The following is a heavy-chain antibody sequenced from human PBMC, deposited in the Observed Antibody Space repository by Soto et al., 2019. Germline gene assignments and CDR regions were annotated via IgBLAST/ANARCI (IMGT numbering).Heavy chain of an antibody. CDR1: GGTFSSYA. CDR2: IIPIFGTA. CDR3: ARDQRYFDWLSTLGHKHGMDV. J-gene: IGHJ6*02. Sequence: SVKVSCKASGGTFSSYAISWVRQAPGQGLEWMGGIIPIFGTANYAQKFQGRVTITADESTSTAYMELSSLRSEDTAVYYCARDQRYFDWLSTLGHKHGMDVWGQGTTVTVSS. V-gene: IGHV1-69*13. D-gene: IGHD3-9*01.